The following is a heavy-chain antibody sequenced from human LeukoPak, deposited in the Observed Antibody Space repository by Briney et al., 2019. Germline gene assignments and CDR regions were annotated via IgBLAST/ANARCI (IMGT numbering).Heavy chain of an antibody. V-gene: IGHV3-7*01. CDR3: AKLAKYFYGWETYYFFEH. CDR2: IKQDGSEK. Sequence: GGSLRLSCAASGFTFSSYWMSWVRQAPGKGLEWVANIKQDGSEKYYVDSVKGRFTISRDNAKNSLYLQMNSLRVEDTAVYYCAKLAKYFYGWETYYFFEHWGQGTPVTASS. D-gene: IGHD3-10*01. J-gene: IGHJ4*02. CDR1: GFTFSSYW.